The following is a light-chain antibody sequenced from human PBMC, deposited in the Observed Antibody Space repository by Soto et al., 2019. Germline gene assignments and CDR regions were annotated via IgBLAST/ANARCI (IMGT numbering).Light chain of an antibody. CDR1: QDITAY. V-gene: IGKV1-33*01. Sequence: QMTQSPSSLSASVGDRVTITCQASQDITAYLNWYQQKPGQAPKLLIFDASNLETGVSSRFSGSGSGTDFTFTISSLQPDDIATYYCLQYDVLPYTFGPGTKLEIK. J-gene: IGKJ2*01. CDR3: LQYDVLPYT. CDR2: DAS.